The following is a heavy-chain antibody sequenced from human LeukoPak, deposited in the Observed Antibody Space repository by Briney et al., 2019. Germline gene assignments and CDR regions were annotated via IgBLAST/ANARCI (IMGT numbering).Heavy chain of an antibody. J-gene: IGHJ4*02. Sequence: GGSLRLSCAASGFTFSDFEMNWVRQAPGKGLEWISYISTSGASTYYADSLKGRFTVSRDNAKNSMFVRMDTLRADNTTVYYCARERGYNYGYSGYYDQWGQGILVTVSS. CDR2: ISTSGAST. CDR3: ARERGYNYGYSGYYDQ. D-gene: IGHD5-18*01. V-gene: IGHV3-48*03. CDR1: GFTFSDFE.